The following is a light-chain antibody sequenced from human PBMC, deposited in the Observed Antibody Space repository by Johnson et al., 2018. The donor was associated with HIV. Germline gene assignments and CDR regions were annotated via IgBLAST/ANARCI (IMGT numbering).Light chain of an antibody. V-gene: IGLV1-51*01. CDR1: SSNIGNNY. Sequence: QSVLTQPPSVSAAPGQKVTISCSGSSSNIGNNYVSWYQQLTGTAPKLLIYDNNKRPSGIPDRFSGSKSGTSATLGITGLQTGDEADYYCGTWDSSLSAGYVFGTGSKVPVL. J-gene: IGLJ1*01. CDR2: DNN. CDR3: GTWDSSLSAGYV.